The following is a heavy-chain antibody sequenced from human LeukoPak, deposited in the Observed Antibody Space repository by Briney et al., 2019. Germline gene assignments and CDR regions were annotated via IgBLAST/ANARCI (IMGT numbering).Heavy chain of an antibody. CDR3: ARAPRYCSSTSCYWYYYYGMDV. J-gene: IGHJ6*02. CDR1: GGTFSSYA. Sequence: SVKVSCKASGGTFSSYAISWVRQAPGQGLEWMGRIIPIFGIANYAQKFQGRVTMTRDTSTSTVYMELSSLRSEDTAVYYCARAPRYCSSTSCYWYYYYGMDVWGQGTTVTVSS. CDR2: IIPIFGIA. D-gene: IGHD2-2*01. V-gene: IGHV1-69*04.